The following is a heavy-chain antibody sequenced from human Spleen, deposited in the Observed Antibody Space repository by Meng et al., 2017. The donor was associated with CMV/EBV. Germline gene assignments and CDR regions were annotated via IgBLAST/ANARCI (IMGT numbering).Heavy chain of an antibody. CDR1: GFTFSDYW. CDR2: IKPDGSEQ. D-gene: IGHD2/OR15-2a*01. Sequence: GESLKISCAASGFTFSDYWMSWLRQAPGKGLEWVANIKPDGSEQYYADSVEGRFAISRDNAMNSVYLQINSLRAEDTAVYYCARLVEYWGQGTLVTVS. CDR3: ARLVEY. J-gene: IGHJ4*02. V-gene: IGHV3-7*01.